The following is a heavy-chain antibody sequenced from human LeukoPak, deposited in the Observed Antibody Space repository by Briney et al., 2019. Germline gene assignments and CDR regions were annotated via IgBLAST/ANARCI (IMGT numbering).Heavy chain of an antibody. V-gene: IGHV3-21*01. D-gene: IGHD3-3*01. CDR3: ARDRDDFWTGAPDV. CDR2: ISSSSSYI. J-gene: IGHJ6*02. CDR1: GFTFSSYS. Sequence: GGSLRLSCAASGFTFSSYSMNWVRQAPGKGLEWVSSISSSSSYIYYADSVKGRFTISRDNAKNTLYLQMNSLRAEDTAVYYCARDRDDFWTGAPDVWGQGTTVTVSS.